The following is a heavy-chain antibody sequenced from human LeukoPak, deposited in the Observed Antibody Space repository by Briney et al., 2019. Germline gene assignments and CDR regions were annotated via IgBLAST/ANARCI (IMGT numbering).Heavy chain of an antibody. J-gene: IGHJ4*02. CDR2: ISYDGSNK. V-gene: IGHV3-30-3*01. Sequence: GGSLRLSCAASGFTFSGYAMHWVRQAPGKGLEWVAVISYDGSNKYYADSVKGRFTISRDNSKSTLYLQMNSLRAEDTAVYYCARLGAESTFDYWGQGTLVTVSS. CDR1: GFTFSGYA. CDR3: ARLGAESTFDY.